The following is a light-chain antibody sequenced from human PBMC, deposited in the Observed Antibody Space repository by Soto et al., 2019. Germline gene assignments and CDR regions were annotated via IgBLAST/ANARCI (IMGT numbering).Light chain of an antibody. CDR2: WAS. CDR1: QSVLYSSNNKNF. CDR3: QHYYNTPST. Sequence: DIVMTQSPDSLAVSLGERATINCKSSQSVLYSSNNKNFLDWYQQKPGQPPKLIISWASTRESGVPDRFSGSGSWTDFALTISSLQAEDVVVSFFQHYYNTPSTFGQGTKVEIK. V-gene: IGKV4-1*01. J-gene: IGKJ1*01.